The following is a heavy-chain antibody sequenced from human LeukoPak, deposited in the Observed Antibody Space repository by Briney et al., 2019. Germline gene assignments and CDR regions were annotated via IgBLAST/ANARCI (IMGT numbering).Heavy chain of an antibody. D-gene: IGHD2-8*02. CDR3: ARHRRSTTGSEEYDY. J-gene: IGHJ4*02. Sequence: SETLSLTRTVSGDSISRSSYYWAWIRQPPGKGLEWIGSIYYSGSTYYNPSLKSRVTISVDTSKNQFSLKVSSVTAADTAVYYCARHRRSTTGSEEYDYWGKGTLVTVSS. V-gene: IGHV4-39*01. CDR2: IYYSGST. CDR1: GDSISRSSYY.